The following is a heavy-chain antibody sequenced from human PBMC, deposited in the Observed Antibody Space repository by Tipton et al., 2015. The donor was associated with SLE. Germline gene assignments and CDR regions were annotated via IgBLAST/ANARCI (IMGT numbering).Heavy chain of an antibody. Sequence: TLSLTCTVSGGSISSSRYYWSWIRQPPGKGLEWIGYIYYSGSTYYNPSLKSRVTISVDTSKNQFSLKLSSVTAADTAVYYCARGVGATGFDYWGQGTLVTVSS. CDR2: IYYSGST. V-gene: IGHV4-30-4*01. D-gene: IGHD1-26*01. CDR3: ARGVGATGFDY. CDR1: GGSISSSRYY. J-gene: IGHJ4*02.